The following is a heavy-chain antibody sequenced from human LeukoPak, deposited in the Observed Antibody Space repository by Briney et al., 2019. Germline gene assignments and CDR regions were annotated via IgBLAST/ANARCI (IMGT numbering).Heavy chain of an antibody. V-gene: IGHV3-23*01. CDR3: ASGTQRPHPETFDL. Sequence: GGSLRLSCAASGFPFSSYSMTWVRQAPGKGLEWVSAISGSGGSTYYADSVKGRFTISRDNSKNTLYLQMNSLRAEDTAVYYCASGTQRPHPETFDLWGRGTLVTVSS. D-gene: IGHD5-12*01. CDR2: ISGSGGST. CDR1: GFPFSSYS. J-gene: IGHJ2*01.